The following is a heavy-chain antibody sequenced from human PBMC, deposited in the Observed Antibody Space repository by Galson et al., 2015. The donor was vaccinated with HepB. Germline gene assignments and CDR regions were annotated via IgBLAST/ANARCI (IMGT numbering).Heavy chain of an antibody. CDR3: ARDAAGDALDFDY. J-gene: IGHJ4*02. CDR2: ISSSSSYI. CDR1: GFTFSSYS. D-gene: IGHD2-15*01. V-gene: IGHV3-21*01. Sequence: SLRLSCAASGFTFSSYSMNWVRQAPGKGLEWVSSISSSSSYIYYADSVKGRFTISRDNAKNSLYLQMNSLRAEDTAVYYCARDAAGDALDFDYWGQGTLVTVSS.